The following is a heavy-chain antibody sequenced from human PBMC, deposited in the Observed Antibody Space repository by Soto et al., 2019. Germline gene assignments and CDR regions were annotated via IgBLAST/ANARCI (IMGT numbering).Heavy chain of an antibody. CDR2: IYWDDDK. Sequence: VSGPTMVNPPQTLTLTCTFSGFSLSTSGVGVGWIRQPPGKALEWLALIYWDDDKRYSPSLKSRLTTTKDTSKNQVVLTMTNMDPVDTATYYCAHTVQDFGVVPGGFDPWGQGTLVTVSS. D-gene: IGHD3-3*01. CDR3: AHTVQDFGVVPGGFDP. CDR1: GFSLSTSGVG. V-gene: IGHV2-5*02. J-gene: IGHJ5*02.